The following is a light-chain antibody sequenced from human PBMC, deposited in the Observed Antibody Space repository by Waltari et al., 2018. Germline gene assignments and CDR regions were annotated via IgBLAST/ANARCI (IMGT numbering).Light chain of an antibody. Sequence: SALTQPDSVSGSPGQSITISCSGISSDSGGYEYVSWDQQHPAKAPKVIIYDVNNRPSGVSNRFSGSKSGSSASLTISGLQAEDEADYYCSSFTSSTTGIFGGGTK. CDR2: DVN. V-gene: IGLV2-14*03. J-gene: IGLJ2*01. CDR3: SSFTSSTTGI. CDR1: SSDSGGYEY.